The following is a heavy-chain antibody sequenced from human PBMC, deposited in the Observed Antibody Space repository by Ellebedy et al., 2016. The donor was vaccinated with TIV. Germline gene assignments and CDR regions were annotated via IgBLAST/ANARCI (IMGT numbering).Heavy chain of an antibody. J-gene: IGHJ4*02. CDR3: ARVGGIWFGEV. CDR2: INSDGSST. D-gene: IGHD3-10*01. Sequence: GESLKISCAASGFTFSSYWMHWVRQAPGKGLVWVSRINSDGSSTSYADSVKGRFTISRDNAKNTLYLQMNSLRAEDTAVYYCARVGGIWFGEVWGQGTLVTVSS. CDR1: GFTFSSYW. V-gene: IGHV3-74*01.